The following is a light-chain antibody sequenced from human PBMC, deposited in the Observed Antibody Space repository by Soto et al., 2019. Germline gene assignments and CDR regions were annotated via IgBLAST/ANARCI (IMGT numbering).Light chain of an antibody. J-gene: IGLJ3*02. CDR2: AVT. CDR3: CADTASDLWV. V-gene: IGLV2-11*01. Sequence: QSALTQPRSVSGSPGQSVTISCTGTNNDIGGFPYVSWYQQVPGKAPKLMISAVTQRPSGVPVRFSGSRSANTASLTISGLQADDEADYFCCADTASDLWVFGGGTKLTVL. CDR1: NNDIGGFPY.